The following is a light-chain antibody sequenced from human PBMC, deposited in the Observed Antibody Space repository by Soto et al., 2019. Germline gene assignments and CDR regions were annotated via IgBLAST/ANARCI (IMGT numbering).Light chain of an antibody. Sequence: QSVLTQPASVSGSPGQSITISCVGTSGDIGDYNYVSWYQQHPGKVPKVIIYDVSNRPSGVSYRFSGTKSGNTASLTVSWLQAEDEADYYCCSYTRRGTLIFGTGTKVTVL. CDR3: CSYTRRGTLI. J-gene: IGLJ1*01. CDR2: DVS. CDR1: SGDIGDYNY. V-gene: IGLV2-14*01.